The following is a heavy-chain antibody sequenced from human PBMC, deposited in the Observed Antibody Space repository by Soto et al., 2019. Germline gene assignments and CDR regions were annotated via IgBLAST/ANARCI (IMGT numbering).Heavy chain of an antibody. CDR1: GFTFSSYD. CDR3: ARATIDYYGMDV. V-gene: IGHV3-13*05. D-gene: IGHD1-1*01. J-gene: IGHJ6*02. CDR2: IGTAGDP. Sequence: EVQLVESGGGLVQPGGSLRLSCAASGFTFSSYDMHWVRQATGKGLEWVSAIGTAGDPYYPGSVKGRFTISREHAKNSLYLQMNSLRAGDTAVYYCARATIDYYGMDVWGQGTTVTVSS.